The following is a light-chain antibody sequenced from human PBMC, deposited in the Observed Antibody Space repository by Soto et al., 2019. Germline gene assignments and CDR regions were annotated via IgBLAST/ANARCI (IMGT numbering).Light chain of an antibody. J-gene: IGKJ2*01. Sequence: DIQMTQSPSSLSASVGDRVTITCRASQSISSSLNWYQQTPGKPPNLLIYTASNLQSGVPSRFSGSGSGTDFTLAISSLQPEDFATYYCQLSFRTPYTFGQGTKLNIK. CDR3: QLSFRTPYT. V-gene: IGKV1-39*01. CDR1: QSISSS. CDR2: TAS.